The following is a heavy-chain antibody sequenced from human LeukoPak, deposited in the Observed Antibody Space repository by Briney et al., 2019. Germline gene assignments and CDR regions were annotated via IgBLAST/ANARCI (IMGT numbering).Heavy chain of an antibody. CDR1: GFTFDDYG. V-gene: IGHV3-20*04. CDR3: ARVQWPLAKDGFDI. Sequence: GGSLRLSCAASGFTFDDYGMSWVRQAPGKGLEWVSGINWNGGSTGYADSVKGRFTISRDNAKNSLYLQMNSLRAEDSAMYYCARVQWPLAKDGFDIWGQGTMVTVSS. D-gene: IGHD6-19*01. CDR2: INWNGGST. J-gene: IGHJ3*02.